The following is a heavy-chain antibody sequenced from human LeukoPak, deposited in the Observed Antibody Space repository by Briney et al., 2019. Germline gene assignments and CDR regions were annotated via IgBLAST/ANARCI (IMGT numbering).Heavy chain of an antibody. V-gene: IGHV1-18*01. CDR3: ARALPRVTMVSH. CDR2: ISAYNGNT. Sequence: ASVKVSCKASVDTFTSYGISWVRQAPGQGLEWMGWISAYNGNTNNAQKHQGRVTMTPYTATSTAYMELRSLRSDDTAVYYCARALPRVTMVSHWGQGTLVTVSS. J-gene: IGHJ4*02. D-gene: IGHD3-10*01. CDR1: VDTFTSYG.